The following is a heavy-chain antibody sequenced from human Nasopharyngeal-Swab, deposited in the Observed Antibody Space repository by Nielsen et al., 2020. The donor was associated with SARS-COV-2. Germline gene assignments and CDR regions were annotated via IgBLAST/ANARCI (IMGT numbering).Heavy chain of an antibody. CDR1: GYIFTTYW. CDR2: IYVGDSDT. Sequence: GGSLRLSCKGSGYIFTTYWIAWVRQMPGKGLEWMGIIYVGDSDTRYSPSFQGRVTISADKSISTAYLQWSSLKTSDTAMYYCARHGGRSAARGGDYWGQGTLVTVSS. V-gene: IGHV5-51*01. J-gene: IGHJ4*02. CDR3: ARHGGRSAARGGDY. D-gene: IGHD6-6*01.